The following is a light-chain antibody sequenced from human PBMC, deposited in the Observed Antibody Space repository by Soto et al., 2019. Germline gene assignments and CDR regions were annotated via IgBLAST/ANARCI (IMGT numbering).Light chain of an antibody. V-gene: IGLV1-40*01. J-gene: IGLJ2*01. CDR1: SSNIGPGYD. CDR2: GNS. Sequence: QSVLTQPPSVSGAPGQRVTISCTGSSSNIGPGYDVHWYQQLPGTAPKLLIYGNSNRPSVVPDRFSGSKSVTSASLAITGLQSEDEADYYCQSYDSSLSGYVVFGGGTKLTVL. CDR3: QSYDSSLSGYVV.